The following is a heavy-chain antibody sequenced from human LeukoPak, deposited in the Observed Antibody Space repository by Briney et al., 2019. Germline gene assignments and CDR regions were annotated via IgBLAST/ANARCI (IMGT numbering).Heavy chain of an antibody. Sequence: SETLSLTCGVSGGSIRSTNWWSWVRQPPGQGLEWIGEISLSGQTNFNPSLNGRVTMSLDESRNQLSLKLTSVTAADTAVYYCARHTDDLGYFQHWGQGTLVTVSS. CDR3: ARHTDDLGYFQH. CDR1: GGSIRSTNW. J-gene: IGHJ1*01. CDR2: ISLSGQT. D-gene: IGHD3-16*01. V-gene: IGHV4/OR15-8*02.